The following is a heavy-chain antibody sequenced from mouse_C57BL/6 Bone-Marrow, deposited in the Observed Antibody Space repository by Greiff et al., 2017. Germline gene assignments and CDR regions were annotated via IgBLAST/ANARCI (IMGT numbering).Heavy chain of an antibody. J-gene: IGHJ2*01. CDR3: AITTVVAFSKYFDY. CDR1: GYTFTSYG. D-gene: IGHD1-1*01. Sequence: LVESGAELARPGASVKLSCKASGYTFTSYGISWVKQRTGQGLEWIGEIYPRSGNTYYNEKFKGKATLTADKSSSTAYMELRSLTSEDSAVYFCAITTVVAFSKYFDYWGQGTTLTVSS. V-gene: IGHV1-81*01. CDR2: IYPRSGNT.